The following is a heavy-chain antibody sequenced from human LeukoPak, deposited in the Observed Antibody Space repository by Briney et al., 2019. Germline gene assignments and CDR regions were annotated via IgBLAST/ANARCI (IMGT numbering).Heavy chain of an antibody. J-gene: IGHJ4*02. V-gene: IGHV3-23*01. D-gene: IGHD2-15*01. CDR3: AKGVVVVAAKYYFDY. Sequence: GGSLRLSCAASGFAFSSYAMNWVRQAPGKGLEWVSAISGSGSSTYYADSVKGRFTISRDNSKNTLYLQMNSLRAEDTAVYYCAKGVVVVAAKYYFDYWGQGTLVTVSS. CDR2: ISGSGSST. CDR1: GFAFSSYA.